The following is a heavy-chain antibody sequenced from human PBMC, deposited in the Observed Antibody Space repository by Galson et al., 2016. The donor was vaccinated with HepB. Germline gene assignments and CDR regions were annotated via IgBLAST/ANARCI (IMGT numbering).Heavy chain of an antibody. CDR1: GFSFSTWN. CDR2: INVGSSSI. CDR3: VRGRLGS. V-gene: IGHV3-48*02. J-gene: IGHJ5*02. D-gene: IGHD6-19*01. Sequence: SLRLSCAASGFSFSTWNMNWVRQAPGKRPEWISNINVGSSSIYYADSVKCRFTISRDNAKNSLYLQMNSLRDEDTAMYHCVRGRLGSWGQGTLVTVSS.